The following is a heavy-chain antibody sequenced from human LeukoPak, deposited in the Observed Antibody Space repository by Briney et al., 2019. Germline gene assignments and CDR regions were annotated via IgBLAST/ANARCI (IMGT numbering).Heavy chain of an antibody. CDR3: ARDRVAVYCSGGNCQSRYYYYDMDV. D-gene: IGHD2-15*01. CDR2: ISYDGRDK. CDR1: GFTFSTYP. Sequence: GGSLRLSCAASGFTFSTYPMHWVRQAPGKGLEWVASISYDGRDKVFPDSVKGRFAISRDNSNNTLYLQMNSLRPEDTAVYFCARDRVAVYCSGGNCQSRYYYYDMDVWGQGTTVTVSS. V-gene: IGHV3-30*09. J-gene: IGHJ6*02.